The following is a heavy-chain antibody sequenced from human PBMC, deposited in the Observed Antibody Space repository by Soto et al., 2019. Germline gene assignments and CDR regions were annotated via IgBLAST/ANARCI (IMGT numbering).Heavy chain of an antibody. J-gene: IGHJ5*02. CDR2: IYYSGST. CDR3: ARVRHSYGNWLDP. CDR1: GGSISSYY. V-gene: IGHV4-59*01. D-gene: IGHD3-10*01. Sequence: PSETLSLTCTVSGGSISSYYWSWIQQPPGKGLEWIRYIYYSGSTNYNPSLKSRVTISVDTSKNQFSLKLSSVTAADTAVYYCARVRHSYGNWLDPWGQGTLVTVS.